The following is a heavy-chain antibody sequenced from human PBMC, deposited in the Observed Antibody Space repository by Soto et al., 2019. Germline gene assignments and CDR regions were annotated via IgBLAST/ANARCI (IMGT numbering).Heavy chain of an antibody. CDR1: GFTFSSYS. CDR3: ARGRYYDILTGYYPLDY. J-gene: IGHJ4*02. D-gene: IGHD3-9*01. CDR2: ISSSSSYI. Sequence: EVQLVESGGGLVKPGGSLRLSCAASGFTFSSYSMNWVRQAPGKGLEWVSSISSSSSYIYYADSVKGRFTISRDNAKNSMYLKMNSLRAEDTAVYYCARGRYYDILTGYYPLDYWGQGTLVTVSS. V-gene: IGHV3-21*01.